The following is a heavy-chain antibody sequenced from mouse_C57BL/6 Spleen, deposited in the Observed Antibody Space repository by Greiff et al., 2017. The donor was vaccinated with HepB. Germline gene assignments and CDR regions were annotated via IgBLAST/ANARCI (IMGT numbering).Heavy chain of an antibody. CDR3: ARAGIYYGNYEDY. D-gene: IGHD2-1*01. Sequence: EVKLQESGPGLVKPSQSLSLTCSVTGYSITSGYYWNWIRQFPGNKLEWMGYISYDGSNNYNPSLKNRISITRDTSKNQFFLKLNSVTTEDTATYYCARAGIYYGNYEDYWGQGTTLTVSS. CDR1: GYSITSGYY. J-gene: IGHJ2*01. CDR2: ISYDGSN. V-gene: IGHV3-6*01.